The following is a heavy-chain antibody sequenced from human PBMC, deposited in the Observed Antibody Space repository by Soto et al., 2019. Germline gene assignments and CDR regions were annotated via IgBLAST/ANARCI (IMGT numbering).Heavy chain of an antibody. V-gene: IGHV4-59*08. D-gene: IGHD6-13*01. CDR2: ICNSGST. Sequence: SETLSLSCTVSGGSIRSYCWTWIRQPPGEGLEWIGCICNSGSTNYNPSLKSRVTISVDTQKNQFSLKLSSVTAADTAVYYCARRRPLAAADLIYFAYGGKGTLVTVPS. J-gene: IGHJ4*02. CDR1: GGSIRSYC. CDR3: ARRRPLAAADLIYFAY.